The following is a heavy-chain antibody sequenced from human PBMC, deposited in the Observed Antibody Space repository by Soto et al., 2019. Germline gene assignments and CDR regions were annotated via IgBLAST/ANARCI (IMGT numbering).Heavy chain of an antibody. J-gene: IGHJ3*02. CDR1: GYTFSKNW. V-gene: IGHV5-10-1*01. D-gene: IGHD5-18*01. CDR3: ARALKDTVMAHHAFDI. CDR2: IDPSDSYI. Sequence: RGESLKISCKASGYTFSKNWINWVRQVPGKGLEWLGRIDPSDSYINYSPSFHGHVTISADKSITTAYLQWSSLKASDTAMYYCARALKDTVMAHHAFDIWGQGTMVTVS.